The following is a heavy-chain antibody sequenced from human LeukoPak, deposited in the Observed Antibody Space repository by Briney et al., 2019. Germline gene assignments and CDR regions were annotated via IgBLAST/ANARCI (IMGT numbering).Heavy chain of an antibody. CDR1: GDSMSSYY. D-gene: IGHD2-2*03. Sequence: SETLSLTCSVSGDSMSSYYWTWMRQPPGKGPEWIGFVSDSGNTDYNPSLKSRVTISVDTSGSQFSLGLTSVTAADSAVYYCARGYGYYYYYMDVWGKGTTVLVSS. CDR2: VSDSGNT. J-gene: IGHJ6*03. CDR3: ARGYGYYYYYMDV. V-gene: IGHV4-59*01.